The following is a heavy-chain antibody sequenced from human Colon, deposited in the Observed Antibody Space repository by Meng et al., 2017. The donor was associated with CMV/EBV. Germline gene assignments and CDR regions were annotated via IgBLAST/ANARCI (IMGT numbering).Heavy chain of an antibody. V-gene: IGHV1-18*01. Sequence: QVTRGQSGAEVKKPGGTGKVSCKTSGYVFDLYGISWVRQAPGQGLEWMGWISADNRYTSYAQKLEGRVTMTRDTSTSTAYMELSRLRSDDTAVYYCARGKNYYDSSGYRKGLDYWGQGTLVTVSS. J-gene: IGHJ4*02. CDR2: ISADNRYT. D-gene: IGHD3-22*01. CDR3: ARGKNYYDSSGYRKGLDY. CDR1: GYVFDLYG.